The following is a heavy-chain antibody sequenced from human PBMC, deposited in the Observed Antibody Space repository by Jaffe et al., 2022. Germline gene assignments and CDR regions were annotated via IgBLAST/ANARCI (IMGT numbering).Heavy chain of an antibody. V-gene: IGHV3-30*02. Sequence: QVQLVESGGGVVQPGGSLRLSCAASGFTFSSYGMHWVRQAPGKGLEWVAFIRYDGSNKYYADSVKGRFTISRDNSKNTLYLQMNSLRAEDTAVYYCAKDLDTNDYGDYTTFDYWGQGTLVTVSS. J-gene: IGHJ4*02. CDR1: GFTFSSYG. CDR3: AKDLDTNDYGDYTTFDY. D-gene: IGHD4-17*01. CDR2: IRYDGSNK.